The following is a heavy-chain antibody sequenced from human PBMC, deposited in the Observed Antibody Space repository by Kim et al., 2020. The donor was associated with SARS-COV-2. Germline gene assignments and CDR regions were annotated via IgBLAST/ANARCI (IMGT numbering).Heavy chain of an antibody. J-gene: IGHJ4*01. CDR2: ISYDGSNK. V-gene: IGHV3-30*04. Sequence: GGSLRLSCAASGFTFSSYAMHWVRQAPGKGLEWVAVISYDGSNKYYADSVKDRFTISRDNSKNTLYLQMNSLRAEDTAVYYCASPRSLYYYDRTFDYWG. D-gene: IGHD3-22*01. CDR3: ASPRSLYYYDRTFDY. CDR1: GFTFSSYA.